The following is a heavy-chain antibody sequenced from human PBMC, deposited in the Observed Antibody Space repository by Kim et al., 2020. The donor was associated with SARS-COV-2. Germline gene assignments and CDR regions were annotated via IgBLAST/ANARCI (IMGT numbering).Heavy chain of an antibody. CDR2: IIPILGIA. CDR1: GGTFSSYT. D-gene: IGHD3-9*01. Sequence: SVKVSCKASGGTFSSYTISWVRQAPGQGLEWMGRIIPILGIANYAQKFQGRVTITADKSTSTAYMELSSMRSEDTAVYYCARENYDILTGYYYGMDVWGQGTTVTVSS. CDR3: ARENYDILTGYYYGMDV. V-gene: IGHV1-69*04. J-gene: IGHJ6*02.